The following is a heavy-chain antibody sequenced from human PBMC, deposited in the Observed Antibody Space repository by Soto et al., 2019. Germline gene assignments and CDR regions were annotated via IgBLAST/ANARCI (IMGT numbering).Heavy chain of an antibody. Sequence: GESLKISCVASGFTFDNYYMSWIRQAPGKGLEWVSYISSNDGTTYYADSLKGRFTISRDNAKNSLYLQLNSLRAEDTAVYYCAREINYSRYPRVIDYWGQGTLVTVSS. CDR3: AREINYSRYPRVIDY. CDR1: GFTFDNYY. V-gene: IGHV3-11*01. CDR2: ISSNDGTT. D-gene: IGHD1-7*01. J-gene: IGHJ4*02.